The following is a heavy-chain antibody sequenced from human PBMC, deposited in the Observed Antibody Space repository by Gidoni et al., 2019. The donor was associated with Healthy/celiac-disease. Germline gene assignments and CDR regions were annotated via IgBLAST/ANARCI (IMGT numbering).Heavy chain of an antibody. CDR2: ISWNSGSI. CDR1: GFTFDDYA. V-gene: IGHV3-9*01. J-gene: IGHJ4*02. D-gene: IGHD3-16*02. CDR3: AKALSKAYYFDY. Sequence: EVQLVESGGGLVEPGRSLRLSCAASGFTFDDYAMHWVRQAPGKGLEWVSGISWNSGSIGYADSVKGRFTISRDNAKNSLYLQMNSLRAEDTALYYCAKALSKAYYFDYWGQGTLVTVSS.